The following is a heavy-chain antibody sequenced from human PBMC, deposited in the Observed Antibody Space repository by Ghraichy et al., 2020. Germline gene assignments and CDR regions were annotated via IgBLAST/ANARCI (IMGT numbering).Heavy chain of an antibody. CDR1: GGTFSSYA. CDR2: IIPIFGTA. J-gene: IGHJ6*02. D-gene: IGHD3-3*01. CDR3: ARGYDFWSGYYSQYYYGMDV. Sequence: SVKVSCKASGGTFSSYAISWVRQAPGQGLEWMGGIIPIFGTANYAQKFQGRVTITADKSTSTAYMELSSLRSEDTAVYYCARGYDFWSGYYSQYYYGMDVWGQGTTVTVSS. V-gene: IGHV1-69*06.